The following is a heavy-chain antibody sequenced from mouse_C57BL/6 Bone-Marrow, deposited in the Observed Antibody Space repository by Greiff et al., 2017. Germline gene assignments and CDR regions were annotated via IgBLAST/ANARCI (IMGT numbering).Heavy chain of an antibody. J-gene: IGHJ4*01. CDR3: AREYYGSSGAMDY. D-gene: IGHD1-1*01. CDR2: IDPSDSYT. V-gene: IGHV1-69*01. CDR1: GYTFTSYW. Sequence: VQLQQPGAELVMPGASVKLSCKASGYTFTSYWMHWVKQRPGQGLEWIGEIDPSDSYTNYNQKFKGKSTLTVDKSSSTAYMQLSSLTSEDSAVYYGAREYYGSSGAMDYWGQGTAVTVSS.